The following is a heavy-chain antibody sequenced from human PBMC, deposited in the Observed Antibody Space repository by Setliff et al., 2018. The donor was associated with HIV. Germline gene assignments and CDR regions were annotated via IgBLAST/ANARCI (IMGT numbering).Heavy chain of an antibody. CDR2: IIPIFGTA. V-gene: IGHV1-69*13. D-gene: IGHD6-19*01. Sequence: SVKVSCKASGGTFSSYAISWVRQAPGQGLEWMGGIIPIFGTANYAQKFQGRVTITADESTSTAYMELRSLRSEDTAVYYCARVGYSSGWFGPWGQGTLVTVS. CDR1: GGTFSSYA. CDR3: ARVGYSSGWFGP. J-gene: IGHJ5*02.